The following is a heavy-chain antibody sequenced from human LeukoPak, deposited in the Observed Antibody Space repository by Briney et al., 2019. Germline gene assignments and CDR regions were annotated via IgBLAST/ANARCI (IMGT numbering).Heavy chain of an antibody. Sequence: SETLSLTCTVSGGSISSGGYYWSWIRQHPGKGLEWIGYIYYSGSTYYNPSLKSRVTISVDTSKNQFSLKLSSVTAADTAVYYCARGHSSSYRYYMDVWGEGTTVTVSS. CDR3: ARGHSSSYRYYMDV. V-gene: IGHV4-31*03. J-gene: IGHJ6*03. CDR1: GGSISSGGYY. D-gene: IGHD6-13*01. CDR2: IYYSGST.